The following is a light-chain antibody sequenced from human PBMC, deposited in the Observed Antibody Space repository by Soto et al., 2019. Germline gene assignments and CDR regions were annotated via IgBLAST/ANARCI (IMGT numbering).Light chain of an antibody. CDR1: QSISSY. J-gene: IGKJ1*01. V-gene: IGKV1-39*01. Sequence: DIQMTQSPSSLSASVGDRVTITCRASQSISSYLNWYQQKPGKAPKRLIYAASSLQSGVPSRFSGSGSGTDFTHTISSLQPEDFATYYCQQSYSTPRTFGQGTKVDIK. CDR3: QQSYSTPRT. CDR2: AAS.